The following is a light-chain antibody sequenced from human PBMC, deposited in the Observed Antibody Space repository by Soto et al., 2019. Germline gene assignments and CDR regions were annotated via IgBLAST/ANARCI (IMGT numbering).Light chain of an antibody. CDR1: PNIGNR. J-gene: IGKJ5*01. Sequence: IRMTQSPSSLSASTGDRITITCRASPNIGNRLAWYQQKPGKAPKVLIYDASSLESGVPSRFSGSGSGTEFTLTISSLQPDDFATYYCQQYNSYQITFGQGTRLEIK. CDR2: DAS. V-gene: IGKV1-5*01. CDR3: QQYNSYQIT.